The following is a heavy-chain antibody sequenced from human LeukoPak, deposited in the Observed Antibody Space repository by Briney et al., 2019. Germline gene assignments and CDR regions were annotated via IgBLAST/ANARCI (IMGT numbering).Heavy chain of an antibody. Sequence: SETLSLTCAVYGGSFSGYYWSWIRQPPGKGLEWIGEINHSGSTNYNPSLKSRVTISVDTSKNQFSLKLSSVTAADTAVYYCARGFPHPIVVGPAAQHDAFDIWGQGTMVTVSS. V-gene: IGHV4-34*01. D-gene: IGHD2-2*01. CDR3: ARGFPHPIVVGPAAQHDAFDI. CDR1: GGSFSGYY. J-gene: IGHJ3*02. CDR2: INHSGST.